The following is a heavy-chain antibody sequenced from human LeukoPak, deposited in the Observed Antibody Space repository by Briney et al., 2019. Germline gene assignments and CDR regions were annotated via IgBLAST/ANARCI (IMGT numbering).Heavy chain of an antibody. CDR3: ARNLIPEQLVLNF. D-gene: IGHD6-13*01. V-gene: IGHV4-59*01. Sequence: PSETLSLTCNVSGGSISNYYWNWIRQPPGKGLEWIGYIYYTGSTNYNPSLKSRVTMSVDTSKNQFSLNLKSVTPEDTAVYYCARNLIPEQLVLNFWGQGALVTVSS. CDR2: IYYTGST. J-gene: IGHJ4*02. CDR1: GGSISNYY.